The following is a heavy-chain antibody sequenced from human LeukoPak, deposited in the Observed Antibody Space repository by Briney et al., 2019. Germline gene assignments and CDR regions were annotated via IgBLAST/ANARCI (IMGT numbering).Heavy chain of an antibody. V-gene: IGHV1-69*13. CDR2: IIPIFGTA. J-gene: IGHJ6*03. CDR3: ATPSMVRGVRMPSDYYYYYMDV. CDR1: GGTFSSYA. Sequence: SVKVSCKASGGTFSSYAISWVRQAPGQGLEWMGGIIPIFGTANYAQKFQGRVTITAGESTSTAYMELSSLRSEDTAVYYCATPSMVRGVRMPSDYYYYYMDVWGKGTTVTISS. D-gene: IGHD3-10*01.